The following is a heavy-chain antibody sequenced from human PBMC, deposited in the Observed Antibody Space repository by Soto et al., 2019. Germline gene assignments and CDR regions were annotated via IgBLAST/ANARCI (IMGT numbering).Heavy chain of an antibody. D-gene: IGHD5-12*01. V-gene: IGHV4-31*03. Sequence: SEPLSLTCTVSGGSISSGGYYGSWIRQHPGKGLEWIEYIYYSGSTYYNPSLKSRVTISVDTSKNQFSLKLSSVTAADTAVYYCAREEGGGYDHRWFDPWGQGTLVTVSS. CDR1: GGSISSGGYY. CDR3: AREEGGGYDHRWFDP. CDR2: IYYSGST. J-gene: IGHJ5*02.